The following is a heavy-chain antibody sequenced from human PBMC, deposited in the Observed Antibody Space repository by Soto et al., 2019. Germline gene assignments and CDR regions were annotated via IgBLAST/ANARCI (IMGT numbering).Heavy chain of an antibody. Sequence: GGSLRLSCAASGFTFSNAWINWVRQAPGKGLEWVGHIKSKTDGGTTDYAAPVKGRFTISRDDSKNTLYLQMNVLRAEDTAVYYCARPTYYYDSSGPPAYWGQGTLVTVSS. J-gene: IGHJ4*02. D-gene: IGHD3-22*01. CDR3: ARPTYYYDSSGPPAY. CDR1: GFTFSNAW. CDR2: IKSKTDGGTT. V-gene: IGHV3-15*07.